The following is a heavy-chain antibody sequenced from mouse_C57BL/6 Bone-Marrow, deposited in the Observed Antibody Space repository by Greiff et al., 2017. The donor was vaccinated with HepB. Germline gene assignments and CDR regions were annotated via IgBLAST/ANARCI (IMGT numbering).Heavy chain of an antibody. CDR2: ISSGSSTI. J-gene: IGHJ1*03. D-gene: IGHD4-1*01. V-gene: IGHV5-17*01. CDR1: GFTFSDYG. Sequence: VQLKESGGGLVKPGGSLKLSCAASGFTFSDYGMHWVRQAPEKGLEWVAYISSGSSTIYYADTVKGRFTISRDNAKNTLFLQMTSLRSEDTAMYYCARAELGRNFDVWGTGTTVTVSS. CDR3: ARAELGRNFDV.